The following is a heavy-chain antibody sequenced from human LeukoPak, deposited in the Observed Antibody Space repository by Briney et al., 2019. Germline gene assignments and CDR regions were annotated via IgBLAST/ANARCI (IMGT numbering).Heavy chain of an antibody. Sequence: GGSLRLSCAASGFTFDDYALHWVRQPPGKGLEWVSLINGDGASTYYADSVKGRFTISRDNSKNSLYLQMNSLRTEDIALYYCAKAHLIAAAGYFDYWGQGTLVTVSS. J-gene: IGHJ4*02. CDR3: AKAHLIAAAGYFDY. D-gene: IGHD6-13*01. CDR2: INGDGAST. V-gene: IGHV3-43*02. CDR1: GFTFDDYA.